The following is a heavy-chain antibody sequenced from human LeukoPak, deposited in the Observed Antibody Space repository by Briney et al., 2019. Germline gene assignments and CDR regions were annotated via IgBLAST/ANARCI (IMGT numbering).Heavy chain of an antibody. CDR3: ATDLNHVLRYFDWPPGY. D-gene: IGHD3-9*01. CDR2: FDPEDGET. Sequence: ASVKVSCKVSGYTLTELSMHWVRQAPGKGLEWMGGFDPEDGETIYAQKFQGRVTMTGDTSTDTAYMELSSLRSEDTAVYYCATDLNHVLRYFDWPPGYWGQGTLVTVSS. CDR1: GYTLTELS. V-gene: IGHV1-24*01. J-gene: IGHJ4*02.